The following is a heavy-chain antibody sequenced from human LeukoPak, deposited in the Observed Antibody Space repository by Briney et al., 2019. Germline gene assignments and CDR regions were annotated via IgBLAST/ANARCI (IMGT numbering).Heavy chain of an antibody. V-gene: IGHV1-2*02. CDR3: ARANFLYCSSSTCLFDY. D-gene: IGHD2-2*01. Sequence: ASVKVSCKASGYTFTYYYMHWVRQAPGQGVEGMGWINPNDGDTNYAQKFQGRVTMTRDTSISTAHMEVSRLRSDDTAVYYCARANFLYCSSSTCLFDYWGQGTLVTVSS. J-gene: IGHJ4*02. CDR1: GYTFTYYY. CDR2: INPNDGDT.